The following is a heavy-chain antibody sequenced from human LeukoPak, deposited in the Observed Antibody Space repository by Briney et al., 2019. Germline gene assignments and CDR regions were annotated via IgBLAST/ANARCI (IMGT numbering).Heavy chain of an antibody. CDR2: IYNSGSA. CDR3: ASLEDL. V-gene: IGHV4-59*12. CDR1: GGSINSYY. J-gene: IGHJ4*02. Sequence: SETLSLTCTVSGGSINSYYWSWIRQPPGKGLEWIGYIYNSGSANYNPSLKSRVTISVDTSKNQFSLRLSSVTAADTAVYYCASLEDLWGQGTLVTVSS.